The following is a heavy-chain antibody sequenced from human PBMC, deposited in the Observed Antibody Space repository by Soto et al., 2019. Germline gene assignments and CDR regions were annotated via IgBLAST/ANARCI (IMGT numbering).Heavy chain of an antibody. CDR2: INPTSGGT. Sequence: ASVKVSCKASGYTFTSSYLHWVRQAPGQGPEWMGIINPTSGGTSYAQNLQGRVTMNRDTSTRTVYMGLNSLRSDDTAVYYCARGPGASGLDVWGQGTTVTVFS. D-gene: IGHD2-8*02. V-gene: IGHV1-46*01. CDR3: ARGPGASGLDV. CDR1: GYTFTSSY. J-gene: IGHJ6*02.